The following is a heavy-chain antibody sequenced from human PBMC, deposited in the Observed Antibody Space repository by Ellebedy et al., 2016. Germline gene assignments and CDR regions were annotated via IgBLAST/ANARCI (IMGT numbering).Heavy chain of an antibody. CDR3: AKDRREYYYGSGAGDY. Sequence: GGSLRLXXAASGFTFSSYAMSWVRQAPGKGLEWVSAISGSGGSTYYADSVKGRFTISRDNSKNTLYLQMNSLRAEDTAVYYCAKDRREYYYGSGAGDYWGQGTLVTVSS. CDR2: ISGSGGST. V-gene: IGHV3-23*01. D-gene: IGHD3-10*01. CDR1: GFTFSSYA. J-gene: IGHJ4*02.